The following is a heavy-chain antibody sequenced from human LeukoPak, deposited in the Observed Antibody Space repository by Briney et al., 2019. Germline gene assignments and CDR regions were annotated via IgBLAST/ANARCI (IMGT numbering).Heavy chain of an antibody. D-gene: IGHD6-6*01. V-gene: IGHV3-33*01. CDR1: GFTFSSYG. CDR2: IWYDGSNK. CDR3: ARDGGSSSSFSYYYYMDV. J-gene: IGHJ6*03. Sequence: PGRSLRLSCAASGFTFSSYGMHWVRQAPGKGLEWVAVIWYDGSNKYYADSVKGRFTISRDNSKNTLYLQMNSLRAEDTAVYYCARDGGSSSSFSYYYYMDVWGKGTTVTVSS.